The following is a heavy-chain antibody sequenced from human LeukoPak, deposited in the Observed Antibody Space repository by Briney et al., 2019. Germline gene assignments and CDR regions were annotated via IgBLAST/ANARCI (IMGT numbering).Heavy chain of an antibody. CDR3: ANDFDH. CDR1: GFTFNNYA. Sequence: GGSLRLSCAASGFTFNNYAMSWVRQAPGKGLEWVSTISCSDNNTYYADSVKGRFTISRDISKNTLYLQMNSLRADDTAVYYCANDFDHWGQGTLVTVSS. J-gene: IGHJ4*02. V-gene: IGHV3-23*01. CDR2: ISCSDNNT.